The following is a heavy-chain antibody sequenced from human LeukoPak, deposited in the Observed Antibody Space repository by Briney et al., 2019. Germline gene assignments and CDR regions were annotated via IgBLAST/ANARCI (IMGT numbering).Heavy chain of an antibody. J-gene: IGHJ4*02. Sequence: ASVKVSCKASGYTFTGYYMHWVRQAPGQGLEWMGWINPNSGGTNYAQKFQGRVTMTRDTSISTAYMELSRLRSDDTAVYYCARDSKGRRGSSWSMGYWGQGTLVTVSS. CDR2: INPNSGGT. CDR1: GYTFTGYY. D-gene: IGHD6-13*01. CDR3: ARDSKGRRGSSWSMGY. V-gene: IGHV1-2*02.